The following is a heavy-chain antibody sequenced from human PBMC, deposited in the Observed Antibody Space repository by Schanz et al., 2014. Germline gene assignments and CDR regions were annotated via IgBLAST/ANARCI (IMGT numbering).Heavy chain of an antibody. CDR1: GFTLTSHF. CDR3: AGGRCAASGGYDGFDL. D-gene: IGHD2-15*01. J-gene: IGHJ3*01. V-gene: IGHV1-46*01. Sequence: QLVQSGAEVKKPGASVKVSCKASGFTLTSHFMHWLRQAPGQGLEWMGLINTIDGSTTYLWGSQERLSVTSVASTTTDYLLTLTPATAATPAVSCAGGRCAASGGYDGFDLWGQGTLVTVSS. CDR2: INTIDGST.